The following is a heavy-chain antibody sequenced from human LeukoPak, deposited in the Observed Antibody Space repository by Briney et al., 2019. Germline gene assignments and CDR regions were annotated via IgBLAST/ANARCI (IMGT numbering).Heavy chain of an antibody. CDR3: AKVLVVGATTPDVFDI. J-gene: IGHJ3*02. D-gene: IGHD1-26*01. CDR2: ISASGGST. CDR1: GFTFSSYA. Sequence: PGGSLRLSCAASGFTFSSYALTWVRQAPGKGLEWVSAISASGGSTYYADSVKGRFTISRDDSKNTLYLQLNSLRADDTAVYYCAKVLVVGATTPDVFDICGRGTMVTVSS. V-gene: IGHV3-23*01.